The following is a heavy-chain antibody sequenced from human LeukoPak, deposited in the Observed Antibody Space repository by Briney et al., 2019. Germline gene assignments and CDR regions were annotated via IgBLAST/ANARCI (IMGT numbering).Heavy chain of an antibody. CDR3: ARGGYDSGSYYKGPLYYFDY. Sequence: GGSLRLSCAASGFTFSSYGMSWVRQAPGKGLEWVSAISGSGGSTYYTDSVKGRFTISRDNSKNTLYLQMNSLRAEDTAVYYCARGGYDSGSYYKGPLYYFDYWGQGTLVTVSS. D-gene: IGHD3-10*01. V-gene: IGHV3-23*01. CDR1: GFTFSSYG. J-gene: IGHJ4*02. CDR2: ISGSGGST.